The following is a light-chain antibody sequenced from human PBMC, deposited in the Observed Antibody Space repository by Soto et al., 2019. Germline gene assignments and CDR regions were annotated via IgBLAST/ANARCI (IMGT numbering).Light chain of an antibody. CDR3: QQYSTSQFS. J-gene: IGKJ4*01. CDR1: QSLPTNF. CDR2: GPS. V-gene: IGKV3-20*01. Sequence: EIVLRQSPGFVSLSPGERATLFCRASQSLPTNFLAWYEQRLGQSTRLVMYGPSTRAPGTPDRFSGGGAGTDFTLTIDRVEPEDSAVYFCQQYSTSQFSFGGGTKVDIK.